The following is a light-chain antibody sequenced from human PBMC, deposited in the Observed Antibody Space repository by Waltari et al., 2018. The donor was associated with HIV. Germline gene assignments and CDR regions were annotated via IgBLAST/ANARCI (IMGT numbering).Light chain of an antibody. J-gene: IGLJ3*02. Sequence: QFVMPQPPAASGTPGQRVTIPCSGIISDSGRNHLPWFQQLPRTAPKLPLYRHIQRPSGVTERFSGSKSGNSASLAISGLRSEGEADYYCAGWYDRLSTWVFGGGTKLTVL. CDR2: RHI. CDR3: AGWYDRLSTWV. V-gene: IGLV1-47*01. CDR1: ISDSGRNH.